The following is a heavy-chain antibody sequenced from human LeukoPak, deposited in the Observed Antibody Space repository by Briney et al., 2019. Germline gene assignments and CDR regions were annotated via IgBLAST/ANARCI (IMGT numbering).Heavy chain of an antibody. CDR3: ARSGSTGYSLDY. J-gene: IGHJ4*02. CDR2: IDPNSGDT. V-gene: IGHV1-2*02. CDR1: GHSFTGYF. D-gene: IGHD3-22*01. Sequence: GASVKVSCKASGHSFTGYFIHWGRQAPGQGLEWMGCIDPNSGDTKYAQKFQGRVSMPRDTSTRTAYMELSRLRSDDTAVYFCARSGSTGYSLDYWGQGTLVTVSS.